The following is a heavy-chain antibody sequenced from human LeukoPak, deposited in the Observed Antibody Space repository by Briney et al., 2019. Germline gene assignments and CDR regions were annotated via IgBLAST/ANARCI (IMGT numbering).Heavy chain of an antibody. CDR3: ARCRRGSGYYFYYYYYYMDV. J-gene: IGHJ6*03. CDR2: MNPNSGNT. D-gene: IGHD3-22*01. CDR1: GYTFTSYD. Sequence: ASVKVSCKASGYTFTSYDINWVRQATGQGLEWMGWMNPNSGNTGYAQQFQARVTITMNTSISTAYIELSSLRSEDTAVYYCARCRRGSGYYFYYYYYYMDVWGKGTTVTVSS. V-gene: IGHV1-8*03.